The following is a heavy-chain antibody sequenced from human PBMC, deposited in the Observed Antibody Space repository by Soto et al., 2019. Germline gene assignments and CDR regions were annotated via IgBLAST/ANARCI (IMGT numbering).Heavy chain of an antibody. J-gene: IGHJ4*02. CDR1: GFTFSSYA. Sequence: GGSLRLSCTASGFTFSSYAMTWVRQAPGKGLEWVSVISDGGGSTYYADSVKGRFTISRDNSKDTLFVQMNSLRAEDTAVYYCATMYTTSSGPGFWGQGTLVTVSS. CDR3: ATMYTTSSGPGF. V-gene: IGHV3-23*01. CDR2: ISDGGGST. D-gene: IGHD6-6*01.